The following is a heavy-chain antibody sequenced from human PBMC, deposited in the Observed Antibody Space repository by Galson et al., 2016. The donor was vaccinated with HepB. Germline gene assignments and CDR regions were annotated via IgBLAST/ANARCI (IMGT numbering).Heavy chain of an antibody. CDR3: ARGILLGSDAFDI. J-gene: IGHJ3*02. V-gene: IGHV1-2*02. Sequence: SGYTFSDYFLLWVRQAPGQGLEWMGWINPISGGTDLPQKFQGRVTMTRDTSISTAYMELSRLTFDDTAVYYCARGILLGSDAFDIWGQGTMVTVSS. D-gene: IGHD1-26*01. CDR1: GYTFSDYF. CDR2: INPISGGT.